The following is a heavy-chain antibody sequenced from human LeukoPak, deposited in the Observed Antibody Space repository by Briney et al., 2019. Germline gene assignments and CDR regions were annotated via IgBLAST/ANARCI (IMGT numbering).Heavy chain of an antibody. D-gene: IGHD2-15*01. V-gene: IGHV3-23*01. CDR2: ISGSGGST. CDR3: AKDVLGYCSGGSCYFHY. Sequence: GGSLRLSCAASGFTFSSYAMSWVRQAPGKVLEWVSAISGSGGSTYYADSVKGRFTISRDNSKNTLYLQMNSLRAEDTAVYYCAKDVLGYCSGGSCYFHYWGQGTLVTVSS. CDR1: GFTFSSYA. J-gene: IGHJ4*02.